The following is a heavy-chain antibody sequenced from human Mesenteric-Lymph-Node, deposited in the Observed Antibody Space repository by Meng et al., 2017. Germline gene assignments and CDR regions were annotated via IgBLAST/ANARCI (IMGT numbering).Heavy chain of an antibody. V-gene: IGHV3-48*03. J-gene: IGHJ4*02. CDR2: ISDSGMTI. CDR3: TRDLAVAGNTRPYYFDY. CDR1: GFTFSSYE. Sequence: GESLKISCAASGFTFSSYEMNWVRQAPGKGLEWLSYISDSGMTIYYADSVKGRFTTSRDNAKNSLYLQMNSLRAEDTAVYYCTRDLAVAGNTRPYYFDYWGQGTLVTVSS. D-gene: IGHD6-19*01.